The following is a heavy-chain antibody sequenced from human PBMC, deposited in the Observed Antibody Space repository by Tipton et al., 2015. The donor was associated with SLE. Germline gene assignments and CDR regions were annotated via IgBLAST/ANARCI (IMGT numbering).Heavy chain of an antibody. CDR1: GGSFRGYY. V-gene: IGHV4-34*01. CDR2: FNHSWST. D-gene: IGHD3-22*01. CDR3: ARGPEYYYCSSGYFRDAFDI. J-gene: IGHJ3*02. Sequence: TLSLTCAVYGGSFRGYYWSWIRQPPGKGLVWIGEFNHSWSTNYNPSLKSRVTISVDKSKNQFSLKLSSVTAADTAVYYCARGPEYYYCSSGYFRDAFDIWGQGTMDTVSS.